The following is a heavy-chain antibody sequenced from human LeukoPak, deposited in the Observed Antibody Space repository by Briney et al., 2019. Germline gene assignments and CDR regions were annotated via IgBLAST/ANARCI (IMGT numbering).Heavy chain of an antibody. V-gene: IGHV3-7*01. CDR1: GFTFSNYW. J-gene: IGHJ4*02. CDR3: ASGRQLGY. Sequence: GGSLSLSCAASGFTFSNYWMSWVRQAPGKGLEWVANIKENGSEKYYVDSVKGRFTISRDNARNSLYLQMNSLRAEDTAVYYCASGRQLGYWGQGTLVTVSS. D-gene: IGHD6-13*01. CDR2: IKENGSEK.